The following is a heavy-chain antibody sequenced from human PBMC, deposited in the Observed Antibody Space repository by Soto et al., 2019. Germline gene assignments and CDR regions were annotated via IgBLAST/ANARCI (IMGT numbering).Heavy chain of an antibody. Sequence: PLETLSLTCAVSCVSISSGNWWTWVRQTPQRGLEYIGEIFHDGTANYYPSFERRVAISVDTSKNQFSLKLTSVTAADTAIYFCARLVYDTRLNYMYFDFWGQGALVTVSS. D-gene: IGHD2-8*01. CDR2: IFHDGTA. CDR3: ARLVYDTRLNYMYFDF. V-gene: IGHV4-4*02. CDR1: CVSISSGNW. J-gene: IGHJ4*02.